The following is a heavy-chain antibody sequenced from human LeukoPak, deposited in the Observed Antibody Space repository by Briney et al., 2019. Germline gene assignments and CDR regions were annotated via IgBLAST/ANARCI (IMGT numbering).Heavy chain of an antibody. V-gene: IGHV4-59*12. D-gene: IGHD1-26*01. CDR2: IYYSGST. CDR3: ARDGRYYYAVDI. CDR1: GGSISSYY. Sequence: SETLSLTCTVSGGSISSYYWSWIRQPPGKGLEWIGYIYYSGSTYYNPSLKSRATISVDTSKNQFSLKLSSVTAADTAVYYCARDGRYYYAVDIWGQGTMVTVSS. J-gene: IGHJ3*02.